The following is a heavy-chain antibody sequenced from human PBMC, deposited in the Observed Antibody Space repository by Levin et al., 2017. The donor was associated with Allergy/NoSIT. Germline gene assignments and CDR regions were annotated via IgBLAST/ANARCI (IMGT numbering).Heavy chain of an antibody. V-gene: IGHV4-39*01. CDR2: IYYSGST. D-gene: IGHD3-9*01. CDR3: ARHGDDILTGYWGAFDI. J-gene: IGHJ3*02. Sequence: SQTLSLTCTVSGGSISSSSYYWGWIRRPPGKGLEWIGSIYYSGSTYYNPSLKSRVTISVDTSKNQFSLKLSSVTAADTAVYYCARHGDDILTGYWGAFDIWGQGTMVTVSS. CDR1: GGSISSSSYY.